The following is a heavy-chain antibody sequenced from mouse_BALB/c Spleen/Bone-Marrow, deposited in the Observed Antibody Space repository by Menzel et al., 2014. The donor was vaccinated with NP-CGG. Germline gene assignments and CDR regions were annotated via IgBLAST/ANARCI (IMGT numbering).Heavy chain of an antibody. D-gene: IGHD2-14*01. J-gene: IGHJ4*01. CDR1: GYTFTTYF. V-gene: IGHV1S56*01. Sequence: QVQLQQSGPELVKPGASMRISCKASGYTFTTYFIHWVKQRPGQGLEWIGWIYPGNINIKYNENFKDKVTLTADKSSNTALLQFSSLTSEDSAVYFGARGDYYRSVMDYWGQGTSVTVSS. CDR2: IYPGNINI. CDR3: ARGDYYRSVMDY.